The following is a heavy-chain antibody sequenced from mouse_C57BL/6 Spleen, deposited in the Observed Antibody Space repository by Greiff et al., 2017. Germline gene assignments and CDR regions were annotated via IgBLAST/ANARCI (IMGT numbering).Heavy chain of an antibody. D-gene: IGHD1-1*01. CDR1: GYSFTGYF. V-gene: IGHV1-20*01. CDR2: INPYNGDT. Sequence: VQLQQSGPELVKPGDSVKISCKASGYSFTGYFMNWVMQSHGKSLEWIGRINPYNGDTFYNQKFKGKATLTVDKSSSTAHMELRSLTSEDSAVYYCARSWYYGSSAYAMDYWGQGTSVTVSS. J-gene: IGHJ4*01. CDR3: ARSWYYGSSAYAMDY.